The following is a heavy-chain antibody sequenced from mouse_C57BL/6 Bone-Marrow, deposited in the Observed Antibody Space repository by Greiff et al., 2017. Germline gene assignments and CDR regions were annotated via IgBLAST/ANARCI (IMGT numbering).Heavy chain of an antibody. V-gene: IGHV1-82*01. Sequence: QVQLQQSGPELVKPGASVKISCKASGYAFSSSWMNWVKQRPGKGLEWIGRIYPGDGDTNYNGKFKGKATLTADKSSSAAYMQLSSLTSEDSAVYFCARSGGYYCGSSYGYFDVWGTGTTVTVSS. CDR1: GYAFSSSW. J-gene: IGHJ1*03. D-gene: IGHD1-1*01. CDR2: IYPGDGDT. CDR3: ARSGGYYCGSSYGYFDV.